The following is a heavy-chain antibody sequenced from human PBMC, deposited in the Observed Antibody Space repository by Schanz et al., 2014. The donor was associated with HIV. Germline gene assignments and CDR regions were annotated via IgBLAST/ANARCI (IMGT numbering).Heavy chain of an antibody. Sequence: QVQLVQSGAAVKKPGASVKVSCKASGYTFTDYFVHWGRQAPGQGLEWMGWINPNEGDTKFAQKFRGRVTMTRDTSISTAYMELTRLRFDDTAVYYCARGAAEMATMTPWRYWGQGTLVTVSS. CDR1: GYTFTDYF. CDR2: INPNEGDT. CDR3: ARGAAEMATMTPWRY. V-gene: IGHV1-2*02. D-gene: IGHD5-12*01. J-gene: IGHJ4*02.